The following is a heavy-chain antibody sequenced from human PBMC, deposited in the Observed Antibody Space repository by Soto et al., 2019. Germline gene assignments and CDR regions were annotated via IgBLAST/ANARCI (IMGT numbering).Heavy chain of an antibody. Sequence: GGSLRLSCAASGFTFSNYWMHWVRQAPGKGLVWVSRINSDGAGTYYPDSMKGRFTISRDNSKNTVYLQMNSLRAEDTAVYHCAKDQGSSWYEIDYWGQGTLVTVPQ. CDR1: GFTFSNYW. D-gene: IGHD6-13*01. CDR3: AKDQGSSWYEIDY. CDR2: INSDGAGT. V-gene: IGHV3-74*01. J-gene: IGHJ4*02.